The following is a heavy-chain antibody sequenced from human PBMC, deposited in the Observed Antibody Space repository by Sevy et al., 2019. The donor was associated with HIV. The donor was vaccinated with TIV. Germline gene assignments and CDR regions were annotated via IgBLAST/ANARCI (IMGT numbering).Heavy chain of an antibody. Sequence: GRYLRLSCAASGFTFSSYAMHWVRQAPGKGLEWVAVISYDGSNKYYADSVKGRFTISRDNSKNTLYLQMNSLRAEDTAVYYCARGAAAGTYYFDYWGQGTLVTVSS. CDR3: ARGAAAGTYYFDY. J-gene: IGHJ4*02. CDR1: GFTFSSYA. D-gene: IGHD6-13*01. CDR2: ISYDGSNK. V-gene: IGHV3-30-3*01.